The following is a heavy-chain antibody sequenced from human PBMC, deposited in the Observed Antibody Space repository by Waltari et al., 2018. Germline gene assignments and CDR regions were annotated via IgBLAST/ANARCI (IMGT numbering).Heavy chain of an antibody. V-gene: IGHV1-2*02. CDR1: GYTFTGYY. CDR2: INPNSGGT. Sequence: QVQLVQSGAEVKKPGASVKVSCKASGYTFTGYYMHWVRQAPGPGLEWIGWINPNSGGTNYAQKFQGRVTMTRDTSISTAYMELSRLRSDDTAVYYCARPTYCSSTSCYPYWYFDLWGRGTLVTVSS. CDR3: ARPTYCSSTSCYPYWYFDL. J-gene: IGHJ2*01. D-gene: IGHD2-2*01.